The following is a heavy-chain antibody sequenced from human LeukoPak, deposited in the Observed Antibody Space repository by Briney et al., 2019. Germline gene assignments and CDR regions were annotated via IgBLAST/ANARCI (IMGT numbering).Heavy chain of an antibody. D-gene: IGHD3-22*01. CDR3: ARANRISYYYDSSGYFSA. Sequence: PSETLSLTCTVSGGSISSGDYYWSWIRQPPGKGLEWIGYIYYSGSTYYNPSLKSRVTISVDTSKNQFSLKLISVTAADTAVYYCARANRISYYYDSSGYFSAWGQGTLVTVSS. CDR1: GGSISSGDYY. CDR2: IYYSGST. V-gene: IGHV4-30-4*01. J-gene: IGHJ5*02.